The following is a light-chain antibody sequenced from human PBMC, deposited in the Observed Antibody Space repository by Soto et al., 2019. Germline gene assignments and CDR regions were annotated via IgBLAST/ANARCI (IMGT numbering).Light chain of an antibody. J-gene: IGKJ1*01. CDR3: HQYCSSPWK. CDR2: GAS. CDR1: QTIRSNY. V-gene: IGKV3-20*01. Sequence: ETVLTQSPGTLSLSPGERATLSCRASQTIRSNYLAWYRQTPGQAPRLLIYGASNRATGIADRFSGSGSGTDFSLIIRRLDPEDFALYDFHQYCSSPWKFGQGTKVEIK.